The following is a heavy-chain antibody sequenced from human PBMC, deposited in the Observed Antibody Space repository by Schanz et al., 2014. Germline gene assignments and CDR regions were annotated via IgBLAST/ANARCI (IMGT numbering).Heavy chain of an antibody. V-gene: IGHV4-59*01. CDR2: IYYSGNT. CDR1: GGSMSNYY. Sequence: QVQLQESGPGLLKPSETLSLTCTVSGGSMSNYYWTWVRQPPGKGLEWIGYIYYSGNTNYNPSLKSRVTISVDTSKTYFSLKLTSVTAADTAVYYCARDVGHYGMDVWGQGTTVTVSS. J-gene: IGHJ6*02. CDR3: ARDVGHYGMDV.